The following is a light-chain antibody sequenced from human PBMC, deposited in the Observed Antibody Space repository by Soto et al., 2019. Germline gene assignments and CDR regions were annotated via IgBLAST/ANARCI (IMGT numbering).Light chain of an antibody. Sequence: QSALTQPASVSGSPGQSITISCTGTSSDVGAYKYVSWYQQHPGNAPKLLIFEVSDRPSGVSNRFSGSKSGNTASLTISGLQAEDEADYFCSSFTTYSSYVFGTGTKVTVL. J-gene: IGLJ1*01. V-gene: IGLV2-14*01. CDR3: SSFTTYSSYV. CDR1: SSDVGAYKY. CDR2: EVS.